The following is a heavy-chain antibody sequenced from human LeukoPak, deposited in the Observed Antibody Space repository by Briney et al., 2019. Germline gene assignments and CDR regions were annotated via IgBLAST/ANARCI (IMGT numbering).Heavy chain of an antibody. CDR1: GFTFSAYW. J-gene: IGHJ4*02. Sequence: GGSLRLSCAASGFTFSAYWMHWVRHAPGKGLVWASHINSDGSSINYADSVKGRFTISRDNAKNTLYLQMNSLRAEDTAVYYCARQDGSDYWGQGTLVTVSS. V-gene: IGHV3-74*01. CDR2: INSDGSSI. CDR3: ARQDGSDY. D-gene: IGHD1-1*01.